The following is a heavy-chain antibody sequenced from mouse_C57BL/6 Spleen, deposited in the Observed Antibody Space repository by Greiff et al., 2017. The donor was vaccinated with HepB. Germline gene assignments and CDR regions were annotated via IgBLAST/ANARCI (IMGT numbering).Heavy chain of an antibody. J-gene: IGHJ2*01. CDR2: INYDGSST. CDR1: GFTFSDYY. Sequence: EVNVVESEGGLVQPGSSMKLSCTASGFTFSDYYMAWVRQVPEKGLEWVANINYDGSSTYYLDSLKSRFIISRDNAKNILYLQMSSLKSEDTATYYCARDLRDYLDYWGQGTTLTVSS. V-gene: IGHV5-16*01. CDR3: ARDLRDYLDY.